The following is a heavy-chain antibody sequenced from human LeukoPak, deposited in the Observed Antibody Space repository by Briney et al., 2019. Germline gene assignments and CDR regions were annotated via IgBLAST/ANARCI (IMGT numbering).Heavy chain of an antibody. V-gene: IGHV4-34*01. D-gene: IGHD4-17*01. CDR2: INHSGST. J-gene: IGHJ5*02. CDR3: ARGRENTPDYGGNSRTNWFDP. Sequence: SETLSLTCAVYGGSFSGYYWSWIRQPPGKGLEWIGEINHSGSTNYNPSLKSRVTISVDTSKNQFSLKLSSVTAADTAVYYCARGRENTPDYGGNSRTNWFDPWGQGTLVTVSS. CDR1: GGSFSGYY.